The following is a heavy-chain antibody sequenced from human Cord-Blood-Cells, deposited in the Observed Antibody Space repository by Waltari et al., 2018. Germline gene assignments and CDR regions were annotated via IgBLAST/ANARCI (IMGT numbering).Heavy chain of an antibody. CDR3: ARDPPITMVRGDNFDY. CDR1: GYTLTGYH. J-gene: IGHJ4*02. V-gene: IGHV1-2*02. Sequence: QVQLVQSGAEVNTPGASVRVSCRPSGYTLTGYHMHSVRQALGQGLSWMGWINPNSGGTNYAQKFQGRVTMNRDTSISTAYMELSRLRSDDTAVYYCARDPPITMVRGDNFDYWGQGTLVTVSS. D-gene: IGHD3-10*01. CDR2: INPNSGGT.